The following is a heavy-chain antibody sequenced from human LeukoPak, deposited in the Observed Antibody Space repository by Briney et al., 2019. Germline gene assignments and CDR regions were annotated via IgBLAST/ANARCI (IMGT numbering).Heavy chain of an antibody. Sequence: SSETLSLTCTVSGGSISDYSWSWIRQPPGEGLEWIGNIYYSGSANHNPSLKSRVTISRDTSKNQFSLKLTSVTTADTAVYYCARAGGVKTAALDLDYWGQGTLVTVSS. D-gene: IGHD6-25*01. J-gene: IGHJ4*02. CDR1: GGSISDYS. CDR3: ARAGGVKTAALDLDY. CDR2: IYYSGSA. V-gene: IGHV4-59*01.